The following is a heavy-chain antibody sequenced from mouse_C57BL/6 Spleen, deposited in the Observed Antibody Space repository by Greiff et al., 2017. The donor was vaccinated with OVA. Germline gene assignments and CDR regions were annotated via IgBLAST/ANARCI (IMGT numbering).Heavy chain of an antibody. J-gene: IGHJ1*03. CDR3: ARSLGDGSSADGYFDV. D-gene: IGHD1-1*01. CDR2: IDPNSGGT. CDR1: GYTFTSYW. V-gene: IGHV1-62-3*01. Sequence: VQLQQPGAELVKPGASVKLSCKASGYTFTSYWMHWVKQRPGRGLEWIGRIDPNSGGTKYNEKFKSKTTLTVDKPSSTAYMQLSSLPSEDSAVYCCARSLGDGSSADGYFDVWGTGTTGTVSS.